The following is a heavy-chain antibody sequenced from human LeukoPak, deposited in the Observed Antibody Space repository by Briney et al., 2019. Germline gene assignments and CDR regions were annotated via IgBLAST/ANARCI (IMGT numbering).Heavy chain of an antibody. D-gene: IGHD3-22*01. CDR3: ARGYYDSSGYYPVQLPADY. J-gene: IGHJ4*02. Sequence: SETLSLTCTVSGGSISSYYWSWIRQPPGKGLEWIGYIYYSGSTNYNPPLKSRVTISVDTSNNQFSLKLSSVTAADTAVYYCARGYYDSSGYYPVQLPADYWGQGTLVTVSS. CDR2: IYYSGST. V-gene: IGHV4-59*01. CDR1: GGSISSYY.